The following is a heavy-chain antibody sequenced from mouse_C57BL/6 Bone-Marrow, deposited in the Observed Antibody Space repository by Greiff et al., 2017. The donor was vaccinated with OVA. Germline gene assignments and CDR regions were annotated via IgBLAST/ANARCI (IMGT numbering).Heavy chain of an antibody. CDR2: INPSTGGT. Sequence: EVQLQQSGPELVKPGASVKISCKASGYSFTGYYMNWVKQSPEKSLEWIGEINPSTGGTTYIQKFKAKATLTVDKSSSTAYMQLKSLTSEDSAVYYCARGDAYYRDWGQGTTLTVSS. V-gene: IGHV1-42*01. CDR1: GYSFTGYY. J-gene: IGHJ2*01. D-gene: IGHD2-14*01. CDR3: ARGDAYYRD.